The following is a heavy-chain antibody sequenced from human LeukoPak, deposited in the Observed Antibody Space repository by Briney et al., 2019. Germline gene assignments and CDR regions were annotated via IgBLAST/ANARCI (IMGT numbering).Heavy chain of an antibody. CDR2: IIPIFGTA. Sequence: GSSVKVSCKASGGTFSSYAISWVRQAPGQGLEWMGGIIPIFGTANYAQKFQGRVTITADESTSTAYMELSSLRSEDTAVYYCARVPYGYYAFDIWGQGTMVTVSS. D-gene: IGHD3-22*01. V-gene: IGHV1-69*01. CDR3: ARVPYGYYAFDI. CDR1: GGTFSSYA. J-gene: IGHJ3*02.